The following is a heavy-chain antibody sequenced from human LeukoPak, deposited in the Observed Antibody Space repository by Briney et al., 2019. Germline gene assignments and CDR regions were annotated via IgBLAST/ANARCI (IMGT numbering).Heavy chain of an antibody. CDR1: EYTFTGYY. CDR2: INPNSGGT. CDR3: AIGYSSGWYQFDY. Sequence: ASVKVSCKASEYTFTGYYMHWVRQAPGQGLEWMGWINPNSGGTNYAQKFQGRVTMTRDTSISTAYMELSRLRSDDTAVYYCAIGYSSGWYQFDYWGQGTLVTVSS. V-gene: IGHV1-2*02. J-gene: IGHJ4*02. D-gene: IGHD6-19*01.